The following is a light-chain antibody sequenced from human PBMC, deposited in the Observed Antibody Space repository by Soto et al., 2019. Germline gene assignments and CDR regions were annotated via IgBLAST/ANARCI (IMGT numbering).Light chain of an antibody. CDR3: QQYNTYLIT. V-gene: IGKV1-5*03. CDR1: QSISDW. J-gene: IGKJ5*01. CDR2: KAS. Sequence: DIQMTQSPSTLSASVGDRVTITCRASQSISDWLAWLQQKPGKAPRLLTSKASSLESGAPSRFSGSGSGTEFTLTISSLQPDDFATYYCQQYNTYLITFGQGTRLEIK.